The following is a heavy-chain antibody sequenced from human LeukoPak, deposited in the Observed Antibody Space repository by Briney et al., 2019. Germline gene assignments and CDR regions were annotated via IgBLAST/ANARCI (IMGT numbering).Heavy chain of an antibody. V-gene: IGHV3-21*01. J-gene: IGHJ4*02. CDR3: ARGVEN. CDR1: GFTFNTYS. CDR2: ISHNSNYI. Sequence: GGSLRLSFAASGFTFNTYSLDWVRQAPGKGLEWVSSISHNSNYIYYADSVKGRFTVSRDNAKNSLFPQMNSLRAEDTAVYYCARGVENWGQGTLVTVSS.